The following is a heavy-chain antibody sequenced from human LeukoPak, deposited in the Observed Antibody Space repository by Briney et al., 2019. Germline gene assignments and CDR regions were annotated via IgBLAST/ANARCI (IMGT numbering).Heavy chain of an antibody. D-gene: IGHD4/OR15-4a*01. CDR3: ARDADYRNYYSGMDV. J-gene: IGHJ6*02. CDR1: GFTFSSYG. V-gene: IGHV3-33*01. Sequence: PGRSLRLSCAASGFTFSSYGMHWVRQAPGKGLEWVAVIWYDGSNKYYADSVKGRFTISRDNSKNALYLQMNSLRAEDTAVYYCARDADYRNYYSGMDVWGQGTTVTVSS. CDR2: IWYDGSNK.